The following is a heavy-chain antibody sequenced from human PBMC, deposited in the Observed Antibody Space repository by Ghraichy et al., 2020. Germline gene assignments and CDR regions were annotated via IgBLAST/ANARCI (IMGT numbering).Heavy chain of an antibody. J-gene: IGHJ5*02. D-gene: IGHD3-10*01. CDR1: GFTFNKYA. CDR2: IPYNGNNG. Sequence: GGSLRLSCAASGFTFNKYAMHWVRQAPGKGLEWVALIPYNGNNGYYADSVKGRFTISRDNSNNMLYLQMDSLTAEDTGTFFCARDWSYGSAVYEPFYLDLWGQGTMVIVSS. CDR3: ARDWSYGSAVYEPFYLDL. V-gene: IGHV3-30*03.